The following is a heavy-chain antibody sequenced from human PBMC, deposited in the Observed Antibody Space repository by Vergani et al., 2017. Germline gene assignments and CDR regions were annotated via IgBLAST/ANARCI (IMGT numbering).Heavy chain of an antibody. J-gene: IGHJ4*02. V-gene: IGHV3-30*02. Sequence: QVQLVESGGGVVQRGGSLRLSCATSGFTLSNYDMQWIRQGPGKGLEFVAFIQFDGSNQYYADSVKRRFTLSRDFSKNTLYLQMNSLRTDVTATYYCAKHFRGWGIDYWGQGTQVIVSS. CDR1: GFTLSNYD. D-gene: IGHD3-16*01. CDR3: AKHFRGWGIDY. CDR2: IQFDGSNQ.